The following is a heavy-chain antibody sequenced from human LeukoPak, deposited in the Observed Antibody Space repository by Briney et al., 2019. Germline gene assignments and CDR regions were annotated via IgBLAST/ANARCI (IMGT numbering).Heavy chain of an antibody. V-gene: IGHV4-61*02. CDR2: IYTSGST. Sequence: SETLSLTCTVSGGSISSGSYYWSCIRQPAGKGLECIGRIYTSGSTNYNPSLKSRVTISVDTSKNQFSLKLSSVTAADTAVYYCGRDLEGQNVPYWGQGTLVTVSS. CDR1: GGSISSGSYY. D-gene: IGHD3-3*01. CDR3: GRDLEGQNVPY. J-gene: IGHJ4*02.